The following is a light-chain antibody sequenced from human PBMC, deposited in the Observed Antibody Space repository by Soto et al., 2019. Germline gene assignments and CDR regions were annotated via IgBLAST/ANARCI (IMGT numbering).Light chain of an antibody. CDR1: QSISTN. CDR3: QQYNNWLQT. J-gene: IGKJ1*01. CDR2: GAS. Sequence: EIVMTQSPASLSVSPGERVTLSCRASQSISTNLAWYQHKPGQAPRLLIYGASIRATGVPARFSGSRSGTEFTLTISSLQSEDFVVYYCQQYNNWLQTF. V-gene: IGKV3-15*01.